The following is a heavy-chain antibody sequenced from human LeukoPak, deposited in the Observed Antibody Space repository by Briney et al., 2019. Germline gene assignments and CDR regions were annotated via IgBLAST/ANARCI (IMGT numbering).Heavy chain of an antibody. CDR2: IYYSGST. CDR1: GGSISGYH. D-gene: IGHD5-12*01. Sequence: SETLSLTCNVSGGSISGYHWSWIRQPPGKGLEWIGYIYYSGSTNYNPSLKSRVTISVDTSKNQFSLKLSSVTAADTAVYYCARRVANAYYMDVWGKGTTVTVSS. CDR3: ARRVANAYYMDV. V-gene: IGHV4-59*01. J-gene: IGHJ6*03.